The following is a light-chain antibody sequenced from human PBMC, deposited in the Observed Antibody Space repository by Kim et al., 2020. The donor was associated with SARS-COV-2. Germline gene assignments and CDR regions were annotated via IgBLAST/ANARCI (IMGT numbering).Light chain of an antibody. J-gene: IGKJ2*01. CDR2: DAS. Sequence: SPGERATLSCRATQSVSSYLAWYKQKPGQAPRLLIYDASNRATGIPARCSGSGSGTDFTLTISSLEPEDFAVYYCQQRSNWPPYTFGQGTKLEI. CDR1: QSVSSY. CDR3: QQRSNWPPYT. V-gene: IGKV3-11*01.